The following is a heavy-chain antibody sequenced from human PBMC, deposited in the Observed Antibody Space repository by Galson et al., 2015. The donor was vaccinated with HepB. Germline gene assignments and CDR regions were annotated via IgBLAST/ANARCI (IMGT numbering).Heavy chain of an antibody. J-gene: IGHJ3*02. CDR1: GFTFSSYA. D-gene: IGHD6-6*01. CDR2: INIGGTT. Sequence: SLRLSCAASGFTFSSYAMSWVRQAPGKGLEWVSGINIGGTTYYADSVKGRFTISRDNSKNTLYLQMNSLRAEDTAVFYCAKDELVEYSSSSDIWGQGTMVTVSS. CDR3: AKDELVEYSSSSDI. V-gene: IGHV3-23*01.